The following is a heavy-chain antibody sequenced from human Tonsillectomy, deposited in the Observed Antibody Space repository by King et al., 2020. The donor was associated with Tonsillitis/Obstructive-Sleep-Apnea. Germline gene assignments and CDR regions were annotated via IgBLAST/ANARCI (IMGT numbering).Heavy chain of an antibody. V-gene: IGHV3-23*04. CDR1: GFTFSNYA. CDR2: IGGGGTTT. Sequence: VQLVESGGGLVQPGGSLRLSCAASGFTFSNYAMYWVRQAPGKGLEWVSDIGGGGTTTYYADSVKGRFTISRDNSQNTLYLQMNSLRAEDTAVYYCVKGGFGSFTDYWGQGTLVTVSP. D-gene: IGHD3-10*01. J-gene: IGHJ4*02. CDR3: VKGGFGSFTDY.